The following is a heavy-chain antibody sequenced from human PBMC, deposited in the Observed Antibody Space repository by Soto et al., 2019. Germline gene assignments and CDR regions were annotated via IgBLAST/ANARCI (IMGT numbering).Heavy chain of an antibody. Sequence: SETLSLTCSVSGGSINSNNYYWNWIRQHPGKGPEWIGYMYYGGSTYYSPSFESRVSISLDTSKNQFSLKLHSVTAADTAVYFCARGDLLLETYFDYWGQGILVTVSS. J-gene: IGHJ4*02. CDR3: ARGDLLLETYFDY. CDR2: MYYGGST. CDR1: GGSINSNNYY. V-gene: IGHV4-31*03.